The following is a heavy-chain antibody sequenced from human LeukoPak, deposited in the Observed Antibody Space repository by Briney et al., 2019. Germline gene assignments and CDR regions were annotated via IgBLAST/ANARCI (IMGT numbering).Heavy chain of an antibody. D-gene: IGHD3-22*01. CDR2: IYYSGGT. V-gene: IGHV4-31*03. Sequence: SETLSLTCTVSGGSISSGGYYWSWIRQHPGKGLEWIGYIYYSGGTYYNPSLKSRVTISVDTSKNQFSLKLSSVTAADTAVYYCARARGHTMIVVGNWFDPWGQGTLVTVSS. CDR1: GGSISSGGYY. J-gene: IGHJ5*02. CDR3: ARARGHTMIVVGNWFDP.